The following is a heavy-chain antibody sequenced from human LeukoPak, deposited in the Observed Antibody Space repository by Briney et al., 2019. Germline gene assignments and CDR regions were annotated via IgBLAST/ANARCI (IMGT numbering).Heavy chain of an antibody. V-gene: IGHV3-23*01. CDR1: GFTFSSYA. D-gene: IGHD3-3*01. Sequence: GGSLRLSCAASGFTFSSYAMSWVRQAPGKGLEWVSAISGSGGSTYCADSVKGRFTISRDNSKNTLYLQMNSLRAEDTAVYYCAKHYDFWSGYYNDYWGQGTLVTVSS. J-gene: IGHJ4*02. CDR2: ISGSGGST. CDR3: AKHYDFWSGYYNDY.